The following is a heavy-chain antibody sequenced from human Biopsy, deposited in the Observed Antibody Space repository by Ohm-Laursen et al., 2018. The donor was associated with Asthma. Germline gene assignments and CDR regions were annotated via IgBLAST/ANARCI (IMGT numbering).Heavy chain of an antibody. J-gene: IGHJ4*02. Sequence: SLRPSCSAPGLNFEDYVMHWVRQAPGKGLEWVSGISWNSRSIGYGDSVKGRFTISRDNTKNSLYLQMNSLSPEDTAMYYCRALPTRTMYFDSWGQGTLVTVSS. CDR2: ISWNSRSI. V-gene: IGHV3-9*01. CDR1: GLNFEDYV. D-gene: IGHD4/OR15-4a*01. CDR3: RALPTRTMYFDS.